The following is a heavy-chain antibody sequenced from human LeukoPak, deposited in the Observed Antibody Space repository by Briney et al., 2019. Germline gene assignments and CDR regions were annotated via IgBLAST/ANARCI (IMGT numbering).Heavy chain of an antibody. J-gene: IGHJ4*02. D-gene: IGHD3-22*01. CDR3: ASRRVVSPYCFDY. CDR2: IRYDESNK. V-gene: IGHV3-30*02. CDR1: GFTFSTYG. Sequence: PGGSLRLSCAASGFTFSTYGMHWVRQAPGKGLEWVALIRYDESNKYYADSVKGRFTISRDNSKSTLYLQMNSLRAEDTAVYYCASRRVVSPYCFDYWGQGTLATVSS.